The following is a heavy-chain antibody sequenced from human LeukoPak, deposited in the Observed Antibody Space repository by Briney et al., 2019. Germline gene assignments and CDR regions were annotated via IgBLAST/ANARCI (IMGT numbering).Heavy chain of an antibody. CDR3: AKDSYPTYYYGSGSPHDAFDI. D-gene: IGHD3-10*01. CDR2: IRYDGSNK. V-gene: IGHV3-30*02. Sequence: GSLRLSCGASGFTFSSYGMHGVRQAPGKGLEWVAFIRYDGSNKYYADSVKGRFTISRDNSKNTLYLQMNSLRAEDTAVYYCAKDSYPTYYYGSGSPHDAFDIWRQGTMVTVSS. J-gene: IGHJ3*02. CDR1: GFTFSSYG.